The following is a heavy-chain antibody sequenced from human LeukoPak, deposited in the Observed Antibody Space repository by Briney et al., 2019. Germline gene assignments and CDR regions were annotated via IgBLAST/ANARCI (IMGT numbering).Heavy chain of an antibody. CDR3: ARELLRDSGYDDSSGYLNY. D-gene: IGHD3-22*01. CDR1: GFTFSSYS. J-gene: IGHJ4*02. Sequence: PGGSLRLSCAASGFTFSSYSMNWVRQAPGKGLEWVSSISSSSSYIYYADSVKGRFTISRDNAKNSLYLQMNSLRAEDTALYYCARELLRDSGYDDSSGYLNYWGQGTLVTVSS. CDR2: ISSSSSYI. V-gene: IGHV3-21*04.